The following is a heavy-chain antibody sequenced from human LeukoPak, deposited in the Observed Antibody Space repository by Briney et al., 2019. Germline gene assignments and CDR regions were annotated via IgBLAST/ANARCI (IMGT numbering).Heavy chain of an antibody. J-gene: IGHJ3*02. CDR3: AKFAYNWNAPDGFDM. D-gene: IGHD1-1*01. Sequence: GGSLRLSCAASGFQFSGYGLHWVRQAPGKGLEWVAVISYDGSVKHYADSVRGRFTISRDNSKSTLFLQMNSLRTDDTSVYFCAKFAYNWNAPDGFDMWGQGTMVIVSS. CDR1: GFQFSGYG. CDR2: ISYDGSVK. V-gene: IGHV3-30*02.